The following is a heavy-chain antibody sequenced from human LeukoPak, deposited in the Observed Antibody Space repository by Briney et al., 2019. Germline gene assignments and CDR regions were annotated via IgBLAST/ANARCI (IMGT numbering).Heavy chain of an antibody. CDR1: GGSFSGYH. J-gene: IGHJ4*02. CDR3: ARKKIAAAGPYYFDY. Sequence: SETLSLTCAVYGGSFSGYHWSWIRQPPGKGLEWIGEINHSGSTNYNPPLKSRVTISVDTSKNQFSLKLSSVTAADTAVYYCARKKIAAAGPYYFDYWGQGTLVTVSS. CDR2: INHSGST. D-gene: IGHD6-13*01. V-gene: IGHV4-34*01.